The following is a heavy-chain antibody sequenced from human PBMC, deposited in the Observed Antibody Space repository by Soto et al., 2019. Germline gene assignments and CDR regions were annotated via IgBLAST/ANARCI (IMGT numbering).Heavy chain of an antibody. Sequence: GWSLRLSCAASGFTFSSYGMHWVRQAPGKGLEWVAVIWYDGSNKYYADSVKGRFTISRDNSKNTLYLQMNSLRAEDTAVYYCARGEEGYCSGGSCYSGGAFDIWGQGTMVTVSS. D-gene: IGHD2-15*01. CDR2: IWYDGSNK. J-gene: IGHJ3*02. CDR1: GFTFSSYG. CDR3: ARGEEGYCSGGSCYSGGAFDI. V-gene: IGHV3-33*01.